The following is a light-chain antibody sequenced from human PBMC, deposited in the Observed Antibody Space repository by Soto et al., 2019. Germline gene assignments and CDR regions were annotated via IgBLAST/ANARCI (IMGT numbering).Light chain of an antibody. V-gene: IGKV1-39*01. CDR2: AAS. CDR3: QQSYSPLRT. Sequence: DIQMTQSPSALSASVGDRVTITCRASQSISSFVNWYQQKPGKAPNLLIYAASRLQSGVPSRFSGSGAGTDFTLTISSLPPEDFATYYCQQSYSPLRTFGGGTKVEVK. J-gene: IGKJ4*01. CDR1: QSISSF.